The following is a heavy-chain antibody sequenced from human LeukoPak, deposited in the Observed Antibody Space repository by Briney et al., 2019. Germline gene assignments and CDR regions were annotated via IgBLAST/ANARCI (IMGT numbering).Heavy chain of an antibody. Sequence: GGSLRLSCAASGFTFSSYGMHWVRQAPGKGLEWVAVISYDGSNKYYADSVKGRFTISRDSSKNTLYLQMNSLRAEDTAVYYCAKDRVDDSSGYYATEIDYWGQGTLVTVSS. CDR2: ISYDGSNK. CDR1: GFTFSSYG. CDR3: AKDRVDDSSGYYATEIDY. V-gene: IGHV3-30*18. J-gene: IGHJ4*02. D-gene: IGHD3-22*01.